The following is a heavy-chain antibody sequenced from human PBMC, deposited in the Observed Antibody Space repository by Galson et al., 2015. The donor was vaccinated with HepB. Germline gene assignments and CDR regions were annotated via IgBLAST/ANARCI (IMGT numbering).Heavy chain of an antibody. V-gene: IGHV3-33*06. Sequence: SLRLSCAASGFTFSSYGMHWVRQAPGKGLEWVAVIWYDGSNKYYADSVKGRFTISRDNSKNTLYLQMNSLRAEDTAVYYCAKGPHRYSSSVDYWGQGTLVTVSS. CDR1: GFTFSSYG. CDR3: AKGPHRYSSSVDY. CDR2: IWYDGSNK. D-gene: IGHD6-13*01. J-gene: IGHJ4*02.